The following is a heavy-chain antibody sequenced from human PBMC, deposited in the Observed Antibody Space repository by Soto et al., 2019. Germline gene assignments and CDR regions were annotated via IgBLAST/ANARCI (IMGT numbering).Heavy chain of an antibody. CDR3: ARDLGGGSYSSAFDI. D-gene: IGHD1-26*01. CDR1: GYTFTSYG. J-gene: IGHJ3*02. Sequence: GASVKVSCKASGYTFTSYGISWVRQDPGQGLEWMGWISAYNGNTNYAQKLQGRVTMTTDTSTSTAYMELRSLRSDDTAVYYCARDLGGGSYSSAFDIWGQGTMVTVSS. V-gene: IGHV1-18*01. CDR2: ISAYNGNT.